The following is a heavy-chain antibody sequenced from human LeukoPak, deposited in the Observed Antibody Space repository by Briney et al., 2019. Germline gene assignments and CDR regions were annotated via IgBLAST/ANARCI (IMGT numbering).Heavy chain of an antibody. V-gene: IGHV4-59*01. Sequence: SETLSLTCTVSGGSISSYYWSWVRQPPGKGLEWIGYTYYSGSTNYNPSLKSRVTISVDTSKNQFSLKLSSVTAADTAVYYCARLLRGQDAFDIWGQGTMVTVSS. J-gene: IGHJ3*02. CDR2: TYYSGST. CDR1: GGSISSYY. D-gene: IGHD2/OR15-2a*01. CDR3: ARLLRGQDAFDI.